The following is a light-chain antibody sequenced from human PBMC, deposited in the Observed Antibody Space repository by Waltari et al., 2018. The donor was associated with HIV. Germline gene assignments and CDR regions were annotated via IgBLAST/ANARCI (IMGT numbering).Light chain of an antibody. CDR2: EDN. J-gene: IGLJ3*02. Sequence: FILTQSHSVSESPGKTVIISCNRNSGDIASKYMQWYQQRPGSAPTPVIYEDNRRPSGVPDRFSGSIDSASNSAFLTISGLKTEDEAAYYCQSYDYTIQVFGGGTKLTVL. V-gene: IGLV6-57*04. CDR1: SGDIASKY. CDR3: QSYDYTIQV.